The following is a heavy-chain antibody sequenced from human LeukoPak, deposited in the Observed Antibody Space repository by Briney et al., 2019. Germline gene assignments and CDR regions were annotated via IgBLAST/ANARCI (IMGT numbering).Heavy chain of an antibody. Sequence: GESLKISCKGSGYSFTSYWIGWVRQMPGKGLAWMGIIYPGDSDTRYSPSFQGQVTISADKSISTAYLQWSSLKASDTAMYYCARSGVHYDFWSGYGNFDYWGQGTLVTVSS. CDR2: IYPGDSDT. J-gene: IGHJ4*02. CDR3: ARSGVHYDFWSGYGNFDY. V-gene: IGHV5-51*01. CDR1: GYSFTSYW. D-gene: IGHD3-3*01.